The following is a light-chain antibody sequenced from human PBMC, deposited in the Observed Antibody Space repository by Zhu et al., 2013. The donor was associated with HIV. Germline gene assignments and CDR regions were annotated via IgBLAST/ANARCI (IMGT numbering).Light chain of an antibody. CDR1: QSITTY. V-gene: IGKV1-39*01. CDR3: QQYNRWPPGT. Sequence: DIQMTQSPSSLSASVGDRVTITCRAGQSITTYLNWYQQKPGKGPNLLIYGASTLHRGAPPRFSGSGSGTDFTLTISSLQPEDFGIYYCQQYNRWPPGTFGGGTRVEIK. CDR2: GAS. J-gene: IGKJ4*01.